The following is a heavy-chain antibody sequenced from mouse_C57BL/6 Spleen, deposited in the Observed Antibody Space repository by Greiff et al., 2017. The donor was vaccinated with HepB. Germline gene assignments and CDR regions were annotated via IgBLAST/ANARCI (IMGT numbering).Heavy chain of an antibody. CDR1: GYTFTDYN. V-gene: IGHV1-18*01. D-gene: IGHD1-1*01. Sequence: LVEPGASVKIPCKASGYTFTDYNMDWVKQSHGKSLEWIGDINPNNGGTIYNQKFKGKATLTVDKSSSTAYMELRSLTSEDTAVYYCARYRYYGKGDFDYWGQGTTLTVSS. J-gene: IGHJ2*01. CDR3: ARYRYYGKGDFDY. CDR2: INPNNGGT.